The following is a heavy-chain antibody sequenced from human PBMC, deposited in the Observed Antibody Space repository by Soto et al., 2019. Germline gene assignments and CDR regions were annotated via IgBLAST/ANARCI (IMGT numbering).Heavy chain of an antibody. J-gene: IGHJ4*02. D-gene: IGHD3-9*01. V-gene: IGHV1-18*01. Sequence: ASVKVSCKASGYTFTSYGISWVRQAPGQGLEWMGWISAYNGNTNYAQKLQGRVTMTTDTSTSTAYMGLRSLRSDDTAVYYCARDLYYYILTGYGTFDYWGQGTLVTVSS. CDR3: ARDLYYYILTGYGTFDY. CDR1: GYTFTSYG. CDR2: ISAYNGNT.